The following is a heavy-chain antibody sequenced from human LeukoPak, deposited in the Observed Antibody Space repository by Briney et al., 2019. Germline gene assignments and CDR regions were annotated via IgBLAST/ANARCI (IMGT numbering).Heavy chain of an antibody. D-gene: IGHD1-26*01. Sequence: ASVKVSCKASGYTFTGYYMHWVRQAPGQGLEWMGWTNPNSGGTNYAQKFQGRVTMTRDTSISTAYMELSRLRSDDTAVYYCARDRRYSGSYYDDFDYWGQGTLVTVSS. CDR3: ARDRRYSGSYYDDFDY. V-gene: IGHV1-2*02. CDR2: TNPNSGGT. J-gene: IGHJ4*02. CDR1: GYTFTGYY.